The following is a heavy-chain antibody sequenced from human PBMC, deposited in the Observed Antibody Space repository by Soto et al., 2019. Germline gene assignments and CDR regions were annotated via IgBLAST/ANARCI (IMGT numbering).Heavy chain of an antibody. CDR1: GFTFSDYY. J-gene: IGHJ3*02. Sequence: PGGSLRLSCAASGFTFSDYYMSWIRQAPGKGLEWVSYISSSGSTIYYADSVKGRFTISGDNAKNSLYLQMNSLRAEDTAVYYCARGGGVRITMIVVVIGKPDAFDIWGQGTMVTVSS. V-gene: IGHV3-11*01. CDR2: ISSSGSTI. CDR3: ARGGGVRITMIVVVIGKPDAFDI. D-gene: IGHD3-22*01.